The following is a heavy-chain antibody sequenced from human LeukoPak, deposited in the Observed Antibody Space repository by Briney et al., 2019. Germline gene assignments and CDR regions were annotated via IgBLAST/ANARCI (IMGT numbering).Heavy chain of an antibody. J-gene: IGHJ5*02. V-gene: IGHV1-46*01. CDR3: ARQNGGTQFDP. CDR1: GYTFTGYY. Sequence: ASVKVSCKASGYTFTGYYMHWVRQAPGQGLEWMGIINPSGGSTSYAQKFQGRVTMTRDMSTSTVYMELSSLRSEDTAVYYCARQNGGTQFDPWGQGTLVTVSS. D-gene: IGHD4-23*01. CDR2: INPSGGST.